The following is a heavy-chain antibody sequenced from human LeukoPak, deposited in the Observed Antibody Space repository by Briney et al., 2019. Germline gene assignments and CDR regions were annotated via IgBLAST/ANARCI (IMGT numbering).Heavy chain of an antibody. D-gene: IGHD3-22*01. J-gene: IGHJ4*02. Sequence: KPSETLSLTCAVYGGSFSGYYWSWIRQPPGKGLEWIGEINHSGSTNYNPSPKSRVTISVDTSKNQFSLKLSSVTAADTAVYFCARGPPTDYYDSSGFYYVFDYWGQGTLVTVSS. CDR1: GGSFSGYY. CDR2: INHSGST. CDR3: ARGPPTDYYDSSGFYYVFDY. V-gene: IGHV4-34*01.